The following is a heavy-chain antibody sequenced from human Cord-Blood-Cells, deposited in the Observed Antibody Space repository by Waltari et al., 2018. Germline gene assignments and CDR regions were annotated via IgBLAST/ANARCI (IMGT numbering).Heavy chain of an antibody. V-gene: IGHV2-5*02. CDR2: IYWDDDK. CDR3: AHGPTGDWYFDL. J-gene: IGHJ2*01. D-gene: IGHD7-27*01. Sequence: QITLKESGTTLVKPTQTLTLTCTFSGFSLSTSGVGVGWFRSPPGKALEWLALIYWDDDKRYSPSLKSRLTITKDTSKNQVVLTMTNMDPVDTATYYCAHGPTGDWYFDLWGRGTLVTVSS. CDR1: GFSLSTSGVG.